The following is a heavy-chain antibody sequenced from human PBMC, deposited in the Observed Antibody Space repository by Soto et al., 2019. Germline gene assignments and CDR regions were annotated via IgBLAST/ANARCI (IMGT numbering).Heavy chain of an antibody. CDR1: GFTFSSYA. V-gene: IGHV3-30*04. CDR2: ISYDGSNK. CDR3: ARGGQTNYFDY. Sequence: GGSLRLSCAASGFTFSSYAMHWVRQAPGKGLEWVVVISYDGSNKYYADSVKGRFTISRDNSKNTLYLQMNSLRAEDTAVYYCARGGQTNYFDYWGQGTLVTVSS. J-gene: IGHJ4*02. D-gene: IGHD5-12*01.